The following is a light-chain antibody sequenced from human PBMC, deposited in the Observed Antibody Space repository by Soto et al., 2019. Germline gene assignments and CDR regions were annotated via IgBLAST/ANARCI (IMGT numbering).Light chain of an antibody. CDR1: QSVTTN. CDR3: QQRKHWPIT. J-gene: IGKJ5*01. Sequence: EVMMTQSPATLSVSPGVRATLSCRASQSVTTNMAWYQQKPGQAPRLLIYGASTRATGIPARFSGSGSGTDFTLTIGSLEPEDSAVYYCQQRKHWPITSGQGTRLEI. CDR2: GAS. V-gene: IGKV3-15*01.